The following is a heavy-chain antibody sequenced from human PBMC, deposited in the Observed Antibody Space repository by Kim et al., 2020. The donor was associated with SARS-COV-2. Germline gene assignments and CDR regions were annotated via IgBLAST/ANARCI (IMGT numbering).Heavy chain of an antibody. D-gene: IGHD6-13*01. J-gene: IGHJ4*02. V-gene: IGHV3-23*01. CDR3: AKDLAAAVDHYFDY. Sequence: ADSVKGRFTISRDNSKNTLYLQMNSLRAEDTAVYYCAKDLAAAVDHYFDYWGQGTLVTVSS.